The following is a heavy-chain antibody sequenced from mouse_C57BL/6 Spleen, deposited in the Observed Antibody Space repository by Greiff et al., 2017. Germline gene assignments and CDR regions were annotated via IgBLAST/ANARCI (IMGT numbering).Heavy chain of an antibody. J-gene: IGHJ2*01. D-gene: IGHD1-1*01. CDR3: TTRGITTVDY. CDR1: GFNIKDDY. V-gene: IGHV14-4*01. CDR2: IDPENGDT. Sequence: EVQLQQSGAELVRPGASVKLSCTASGFNIKDDYMHWVKQRPEQGLEWIGWIDPENGDTEYASKFQGKATIPADTSSNTAYLQLSSLTSEDTAVYYCTTRGITTVDYWGQGTTLTVSS.